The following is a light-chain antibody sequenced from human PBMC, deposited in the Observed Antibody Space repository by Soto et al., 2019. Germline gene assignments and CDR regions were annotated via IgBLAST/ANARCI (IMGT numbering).Light chain of an antibody. J-gene: IGKJ3*01. CDR1: QSISSY. CDR2: AAS. Sequence: DIQMTQSPSSLSASVGDRVTITCRASQSISSYLNWYQQNPGKARKLLIYAASSLQSGVPSRFSGSGSGTDFTLTISRLQPEDFATFYCQQSYSTLTCGPGTKVDIK. V-gene: IGKV1-39*01. CDR3: QQSYSTLT.